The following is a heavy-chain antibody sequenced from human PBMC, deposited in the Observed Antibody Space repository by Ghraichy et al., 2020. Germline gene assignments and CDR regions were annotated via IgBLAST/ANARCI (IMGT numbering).Heavy chain of an antibody. Sequence: SETLSLTCTVSGGSISSSTYYWGWIRQPPGKGLEWIGSMYYSGSTYYNPSLKSRVTISVDTSKNQFSLKLGSVTAADTAVYYCARGSTTGTTRLDYWGQGTLVTVSS. CDR1: GGSISSSTYY. D-gene: IGHD1-1*01. CDR2: MYYSGST. J-gene: IGHJ4*02. CDR3: ARGSTTGTTRLDY. V-gene: IGHV4-39*01.